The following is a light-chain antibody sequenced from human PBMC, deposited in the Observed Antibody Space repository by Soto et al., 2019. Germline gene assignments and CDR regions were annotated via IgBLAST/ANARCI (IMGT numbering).Light chain of an antibody. CDR1: QSVRSW. Sequence: DIQMTQSPATLSASVGDRVTITCRASQSVRSWLAWYQQKPGTAPKLLIFDASRLESGVPSRFSGSASGTEFTLTISSLQSEDFAVYYCQQYNNWPPMFGQGTKVDIK. V-gene: IGKV1-5*01. CDR3: QQYNNWPPM. J-gene: IGKJ1*01. CDR2: DAS.